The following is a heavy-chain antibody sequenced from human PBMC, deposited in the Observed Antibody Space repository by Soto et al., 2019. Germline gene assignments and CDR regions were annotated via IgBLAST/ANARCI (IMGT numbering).Heavy chain of an antibody. CDR1: GYTFTSYD. D-gene: IGHD3-10*01. Sequence: QVKRVQSGAEVKKPGASVKVSCKASGYTFTSYDINWVRQATGKGLDWMGWMNPNSANTGYAQKFQGRVTMTRNTSTSTAYMELSSLRSEETAVYYCAREGFRGINFSGQGTTVTVSS. CDR3: AREGFRGINF. CDR2: MNPNSANT. J-gene: IGHJ6*02. V-gene: IGHV1-8*01.